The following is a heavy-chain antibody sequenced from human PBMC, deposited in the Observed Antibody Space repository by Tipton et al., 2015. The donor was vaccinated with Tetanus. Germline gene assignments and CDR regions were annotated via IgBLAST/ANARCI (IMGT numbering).Heavy chain of an antibody. Sequence: TLSLTCTVSGGSISSYYWTWIRQPPGRGLEWIGYVHYSGSTNYSPSLRSRVTPSVDTSKNQFSPKLSSVTAADTAVYYCARERIEAFYYHGLDVWGPGTTVTVSS. V-gene: IGHV4-59*01. CDR3: ARERIEAFYYHGLDV. CDR2: VHYSGST. J-gene: IGHJ6*02. CDR1: GGSISSYY. D-gene: IGHD2-21*01.